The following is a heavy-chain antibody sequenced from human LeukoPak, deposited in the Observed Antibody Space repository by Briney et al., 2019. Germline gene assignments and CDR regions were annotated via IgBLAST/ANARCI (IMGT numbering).Heavy chain of an antibody. V-gene: IGHV1-46*01. CDR2: INPSGGST. CDR1: GYTFTSYY. D-gene: IGHD2-2*01. J-gene: IGHJ5*02. Sequence: ASVKVSCEASGYTFTSYYMHWVRQAPGQGLEWMGIINPSGGSTSYAQKFQGRVTMTTDTSTSTAYMELRSLRSDDTAVYYCASVVVVPAAIWFDPWGQGTLVTVSS. CDR3: ASVVVVPAAIWFDP.